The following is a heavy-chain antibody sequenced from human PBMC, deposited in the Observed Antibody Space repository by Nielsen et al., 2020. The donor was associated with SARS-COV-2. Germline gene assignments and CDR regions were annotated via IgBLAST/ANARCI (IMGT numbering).Heavy chain of an antibody. D-gene: IGHD3-16*01. CDR3: ARGLGREGGY. CDR2: INHSGST. V-gene: IGHV4-34*01. CDR1: GGSFSGYY. J-gene: IGHJ4*02. Sequence: SETLSLTCAVYGGSFSGYYWSWIRQPPGKGLEWIGEINHSGSTNYNPSLKSRVTISVDTSKNQFSLKLSSVTAADTAAYYCARGLGREGGYWGQGTLVTVSS.